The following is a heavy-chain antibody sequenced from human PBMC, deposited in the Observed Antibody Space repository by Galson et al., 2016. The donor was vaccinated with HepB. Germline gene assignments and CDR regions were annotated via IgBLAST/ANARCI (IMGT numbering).Heavy chain of an antibody. CDR3: IREVIKAYVKYGLDV. Sequence: SLRLSCAGSGFAFRNYAIHWVRQTPAKGLEWVASISWSGSREDYADSVKGRFTVSRDNSMNTVYLHMNSLRADDTAVYHCIREVIKAYVKYGLDVWGRGTTVTVSS. D-gene: IGHD2-21*01. CDR2: ISWSGSRE. V-gene: IGHV3-30*01. CDR1: GFAFRNYA. J-gene: IGHJ6*02.